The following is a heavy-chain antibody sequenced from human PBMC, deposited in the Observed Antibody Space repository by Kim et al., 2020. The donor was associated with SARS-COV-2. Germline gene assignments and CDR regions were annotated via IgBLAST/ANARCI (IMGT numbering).Heavy chain of an antibody. CDR2: INHSGST. Sequence: SETLSLTCAVYGGSFSGYYWSWIRQPPGKGLEWIGEINHSGSTNYNPSLKSRVTISVDTSKNQFSLKLSSVTAADTAVYYCARGGGSGSYYNVSIKPFD. V-gene: IGHV4-34*01. CDR1: GGSFSGYY. J-gene: IGHJ4*01. CDR3: ARGGGSGSYYNVSIKPFD. D-gene: IGHD3-10*01.